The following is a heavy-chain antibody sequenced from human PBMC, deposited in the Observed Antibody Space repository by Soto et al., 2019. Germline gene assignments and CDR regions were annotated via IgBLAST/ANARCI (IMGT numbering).Heavy chain of an antibody. CDR1: GGSISNNY. J-gene: IGHJ4*02. V-gene: IGHV4-59*08. Sequence: PSETLSLTCSVSGGSISNNYWTWIRQPPGKGLEWIGYIYYTGSTSYNSSFKSRVTISLDTPKNLFSLSLSSVTAADTAVYYCARIAGTNLDYWGQGTPVTVS. CDR3: ARIAGTNLDY. D-gene: IGHD2-21*01. CDR2: IYYTGST.